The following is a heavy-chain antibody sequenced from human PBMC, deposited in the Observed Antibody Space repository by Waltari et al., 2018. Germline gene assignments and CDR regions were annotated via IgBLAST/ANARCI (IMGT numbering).Heavy chain of an antibody. Sequence: EVQLVESGGGLVQPGRSLRLSCTASGFTFCDYAMSCFRQAPGKGLEWVGFIRSKAYGGTTEYAASVKGRFTISRDDSKSIAYLQMNSLKTEDTAVYYCTSHSSSSLIHFQHWGQGTLVTVSS. CDR3: TSHSSSSLIHFQH. J-gene: IGHJ1*01. D-gene: IGHD6-6*01. CDR2: IRSKAYGGTT. CDR1: GFTFCDYA. V-gene: IGHV3-49*03.